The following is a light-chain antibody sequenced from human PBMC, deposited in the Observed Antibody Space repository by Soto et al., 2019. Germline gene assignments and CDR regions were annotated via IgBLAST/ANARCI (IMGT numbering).Light chain of an antibody. CDR3: QEYCSSPWT. CDR1: QSMSSY. CDR2: AAS. V-gene: IGKV1-39*01. Sequence: DIQMTQSPSSLSASVGDRVTITCRASQSMSSYLNWYQQKPGKAPKLLIYAASSLQSGVPSRFSGSGSGTDFTLTISRLEPEDFAVYYCQEYCSSPWTFGQGTKV. J-gene: IGKJ1*01.